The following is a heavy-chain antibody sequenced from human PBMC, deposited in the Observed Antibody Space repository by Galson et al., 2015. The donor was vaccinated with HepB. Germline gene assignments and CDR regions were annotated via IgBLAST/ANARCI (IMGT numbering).Heavy chain of an antibody. CDR3: ATYRQGLYYFDY. CDR1: GASITTYY. D-gene: IGHD2-2*02. CDR2: NSYIGSS. J-gene: IGHJ4*02. Sequence: ETLSLTCTVSGASITTYYWSWIRQPPGKRLEWIGYNSYIGSSNYNPSLKSRVTISLDTSKNQFSLKLTSVTAADTAVYYCATYRQGLYYFDYWGQGTLVTVSS. V-gene: IGHV4-59*08.